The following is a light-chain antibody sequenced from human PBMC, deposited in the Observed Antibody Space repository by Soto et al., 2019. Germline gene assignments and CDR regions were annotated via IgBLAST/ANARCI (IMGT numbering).Light chain of an antibody. Sequence: ENVLAQSPGTLSLSPGERATLSCRASQSVSSSYLAWYQQKPGQAPRLLIYAASTRATGIPARLSGSGYGTEFTLTISSLQSEDFAVYYCQQYNNWPSITFGQGTLLEIK. V-gene: IGKV3-15*01. CDR3: QQYNNWPSIT. J-gene: IGKJ5*01. CDR2: AAS. CDR1: QSVSSSY.